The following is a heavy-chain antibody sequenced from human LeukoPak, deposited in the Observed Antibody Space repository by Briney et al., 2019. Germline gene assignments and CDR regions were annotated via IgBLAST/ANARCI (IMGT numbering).Heavy chain of an antibody. CDR2: IRNDGSII. J-gene: IGHJ5*02. CDR3: AKVMYSSVGRWFDP. CDR1: GFTFSNFG. D-gene: IGHD3-22*01. V-gene: IGHV3-30*02. Sequence: GGSLRLSCAASGFTFSNFGMHWVRQAPGKGLEWVAYIRNDGSIIYYADSVKGRFTISRDNSKNTVDLQMNSLRAEDTAVYYCAKVMYSSVGRWFDPWGQGTLVTVSS.